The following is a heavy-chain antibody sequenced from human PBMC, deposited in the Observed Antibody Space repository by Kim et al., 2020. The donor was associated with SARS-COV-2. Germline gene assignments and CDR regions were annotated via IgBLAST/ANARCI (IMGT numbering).Heavy chain of an antibody. CDR1: GFTFNSYA. CDR2: ISGDGIST. Sequence: GGSLRLSCATSGFTFNSYAMSWVRQAPGKGLDWVSGISGDGISTYYADSVKGRFTISRDNSKNTLYLQMNSLRAEDTAVYYCAKDRLTLNYYDSSGYYYGRYFFDYWGQGTVVTVSP. J-gene: IGHJ4*02. CDR3: AKDRLTLNYYDSSGYYYGRYFFDY. D-gene: IGHD3-22*01. V-gene: IGHV3-23*01.